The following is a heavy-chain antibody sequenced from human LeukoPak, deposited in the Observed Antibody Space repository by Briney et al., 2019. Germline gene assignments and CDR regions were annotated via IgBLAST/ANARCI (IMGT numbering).Heavy chain of an antibody. CDR2: IYSSGSS. J-gene: IGHJ6*03. CDR1: AGSISGYY. CDR3: ARSLAVAGYSYYYYLDV. D-gene: IGHD6-19*01. V-gene: IGHV4-59*01. Sequence: RPSGTLSLTCTVSAGSISGYYWSWIRQPPGKGLEWIAYIYSSGSSNYNPSLKSRVTISVDTSKNQFSLRLNSVTAADTAVYFCARSLAVAGYSYYYYLDVWGTGTTVAVSS.